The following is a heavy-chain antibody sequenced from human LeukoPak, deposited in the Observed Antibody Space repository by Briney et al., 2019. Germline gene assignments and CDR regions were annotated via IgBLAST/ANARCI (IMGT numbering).Heavy chain of an antibody. CDR2: IRYDGSNK. J-gene: IGHJ4*02. V-gene: IGHV3-30*02. Sequence: PGGSLRLSCAASGFTFSSYGMHWVRQAPGKGLEWVAFIRYDGSNKYYADSVKGRFTISRDNAKNSLYLQMNSLRAEDTAVYYCARGVGYSSSHFDYWGQGTLVTVSS. CDR1: GFTFSSYG. D-gene: IGHD6-13*01. CDR3: ARGVGYSSSHFDY.